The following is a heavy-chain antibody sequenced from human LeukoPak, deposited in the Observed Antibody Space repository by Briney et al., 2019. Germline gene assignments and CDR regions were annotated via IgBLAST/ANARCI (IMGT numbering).Heavy chain of an antibody. CDR1: GGSISSSSYY. V-gene: IGHV4-39*07. D-gene: IGHD3-10*01. J-gene: IGHJ4*02. Sequence: SETLSLTCTVSGGSISSSSYYWGWIRQPPGKGLEWIGSIYYSGSTYYNPSLKSRVTISVDTSKNQFSLKLSSVTAADTAVYYCARPGRAYYGSGSYYPKRGGFFDYWGQGTLVTVSS. CDR3: ARPGRAYYGSGSYYPKRGGFFDY. CDR2: IYYSGST.